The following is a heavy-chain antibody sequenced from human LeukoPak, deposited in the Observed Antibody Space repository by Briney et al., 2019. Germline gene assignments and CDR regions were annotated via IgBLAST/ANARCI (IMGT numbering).Heavy chain of an antibody. D-gene: IGHD1-14*01. Sequence: GGSLRLSCAASGFTVSSNYMSWVRQAPGKGLEWVSVIYSGGRTYYADSVKGRFTISRDNSKNTLYLQMNSLRAEDTAVYYCARDGSISALDAFHIWGQGTMVTVSS. CDR2: IYSGGRT. J-gene: IGHJ3*02. CDR3: ARDGSISALDAFHI. V-gene: IGHV3-53*01. CDR1: GFTVSSNY.